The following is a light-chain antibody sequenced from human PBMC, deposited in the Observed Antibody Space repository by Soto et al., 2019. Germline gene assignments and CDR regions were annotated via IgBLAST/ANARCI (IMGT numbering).Light chain of an antibody. CDR2: NNN. V-gene: IGLV1-44*01. J-gene: IGLJ2*01. CDR3: AAWDDSLNVVV. Sequence: QSVLTQPPSASGTPGQRVTISCSGSSSNIGSHAVSWYQQLPGTAPKLLIYNNNQRPSGVPDRFSGSKSGTSASLAVSGLQSEYEADYYCAAWDDSLNVVVFGGGTKLTVL. CDR1: SSNIGSHA.